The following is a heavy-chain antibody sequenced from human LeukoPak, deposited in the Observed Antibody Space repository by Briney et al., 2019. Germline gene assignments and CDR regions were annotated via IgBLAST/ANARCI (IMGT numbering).Heavy chain of an antibody. J-gene: IGHJ4*02. V-gene: IGHV3-21*01. Sequence: GGSLRLSCAASGFTFSSYAMSWVRQAPGKGLEWVSSISSSSSYIYYADSVKGRFTISRDNAKNSLYLQMNSLRAEDTAVYYCARRGVYGSGAYYFDYWGQGTLVTVSS. CDR1: GFTFSSYA. CDR2: ISSSSSYI. CDR3: ARRGVYGSGAYYFDY. D-gene: IGHD3-10*01.